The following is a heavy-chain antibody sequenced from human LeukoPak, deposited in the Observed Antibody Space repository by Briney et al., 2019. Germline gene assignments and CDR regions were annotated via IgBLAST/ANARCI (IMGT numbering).Heavy chain of an antibody. CDR1: GFPFSSYW. CDR2: IKQDGSEK. J-gene: IGHJ4*02. D-gene: IGHD3-22*01. V-gene: IGHV3-7*01. Sequence: GSPQPSFGAPGFPFSSYWMRWGRRAPGKGVGGGANIKQDGSEKYYVDSVKGRFTISRDSAKNSLYLQMNSLRAEDTAVYYCARDPGGYDSSGYYRIDYFDYWGQGTLVTVSS. CDR3: ARDPGGYDSSGYYRIDYFDY.